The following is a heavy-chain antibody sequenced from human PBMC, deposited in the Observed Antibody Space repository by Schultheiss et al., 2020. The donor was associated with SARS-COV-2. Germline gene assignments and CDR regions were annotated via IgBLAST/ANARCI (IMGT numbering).Heavy chain of an antibody. CDR1: GLTFSSYA. J-gene: IGHJ4*02. V-gene: IGHV3-23*01. D-gene: IGHD6-19*01. CDR2: ISGSGRST. Sequence: GGSLRLSCAASGLTFSSYAMSWVRQAPGRGLEWASSISGSGRSTYYADSTKGRFTISRDNSKNTLYLQMDSLRAEDTAVYYCAKDSTPPGYSSGLGSDYWGQGTLVTVSS. CDR3: AKDSTPPGYSSGLGSDY.